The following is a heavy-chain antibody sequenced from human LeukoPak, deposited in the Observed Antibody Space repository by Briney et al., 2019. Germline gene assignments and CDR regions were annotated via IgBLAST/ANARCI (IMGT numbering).Heavy chain of an antibody. D-gene: IGHD1-26*01. CDR1: GFTFSSYG. CDR2: IWYDGINK. CDR3: ARGMVGATYFDY. J-gene: IGHJ4*02. Sequence: PGGSLRLSCVASGFTFSSYGMHWVRQAPGKGLEWVAVIWYDGINKYYADSVKGRSTISRDNSKNTLYLQMNGLRAEDTAVYYCARGMVGATYFDYWGQGTLVTVSS. V-gene: IGHV3-33*08.